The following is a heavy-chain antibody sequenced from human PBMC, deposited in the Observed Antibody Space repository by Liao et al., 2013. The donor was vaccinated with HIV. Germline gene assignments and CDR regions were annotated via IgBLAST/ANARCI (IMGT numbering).Heavy chain of an antibody. Sequence: QVQLQESGPGLVKPSETLSLTCTVSGGSIRSYYWSWIRQPAGKGLEWIGRINTSGITNSNPSLKSRVTMSVDTSKNQFSLKLSSVTAADTAVYYCARAPYSGTWDYFDYWGQGPLITVSS. J-gene: IGHJ4*02. D-gene: IGHD6-13*01. V-gene: IGHV4-4*07. CDR1: GGSIRSYY. CDR2: INTSGIT. CDR3: ARAPYSGTWDYFDY.